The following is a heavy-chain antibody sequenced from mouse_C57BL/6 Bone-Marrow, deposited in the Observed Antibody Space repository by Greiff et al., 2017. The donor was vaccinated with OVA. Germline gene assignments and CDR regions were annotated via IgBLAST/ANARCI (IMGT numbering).Heavy chain of an antibody. D-gene: IGHD2-4*01. Sequence: DVKLVESGGDLVKPGGSLKLSCAASGFTFSSYGMSWVRQTPDKRLEWVATISSGGSYTYYPDSVKGRFTISRDNAKNTLYLQMSSLKSEDTAMYYCARQRADYYDYDGGMDYWGQGTSVTVSS. J-gene: IGHJ4*01. V-gene: IGHV5-6*02. CDR2: ISSGGSYT. CDR1: GFTFSSYG. CDR3: ARQRADYYDYDGGMDY.